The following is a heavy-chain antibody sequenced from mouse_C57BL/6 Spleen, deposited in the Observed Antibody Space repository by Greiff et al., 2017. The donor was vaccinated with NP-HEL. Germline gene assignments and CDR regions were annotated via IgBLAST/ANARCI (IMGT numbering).Heavy chain of an antibody. CDR1: GFSLTSYG. V-gene: IGHV2-6-1*01. D-gene: IGHD2-1*01. CDR3: ARHDGNYDWYFDV. J-gene: IGHJ1*03. CDR2: IWSDGST. Sequence: QVQLQQSGPGLVAPSQSLSITCTVSGFSLTSYGVHWVRQPPGKGLEWLVVIWSDGSTTYNSSLKSRLSISKDNSKSQVFLKMNSLQTDDTAMYYCARHDGNYDWYFDVWGTGTTVTVSS.